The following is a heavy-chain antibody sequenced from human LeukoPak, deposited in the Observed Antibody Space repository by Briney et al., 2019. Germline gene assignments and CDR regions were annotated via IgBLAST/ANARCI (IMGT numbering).Heavy chain of an antibody. CDR2: ISSSGSTI. J-gene: IGHJ3*02. V-gene: IGHV3-48*03. CDR1: GFTFSSYE. D-gene: IGHD3-22*01. CDR3: ARAMRLLVMVSTDAFDI. Sequence: PGGSLRLSCAASGFTFSSYEMNWVRQAPGKGLEGVSYISSSGSTIYYADSVKGRFTISRDNAKNSLYLQMNSLRAEDTAVYYCARAMRLLVMVSTDAFDIWGQGTMVTVSS.